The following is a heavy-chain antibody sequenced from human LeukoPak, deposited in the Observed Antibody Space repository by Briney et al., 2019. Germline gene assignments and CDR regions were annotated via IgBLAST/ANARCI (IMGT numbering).Heavy chain of an antibody. Sequence: SQTLSLTCAVSGDSISYESYYWNWIRQAPGKGPEWIGNIYRGRTRLNPSLTSRVAISVDMSKCQVSLSLTSVTAADTAIYYCAGEGEYGDSYSWGQGALVIVSA. CDR3: AGEGEYGDSYS. D-gene: IGHD2-21*01. CDR1: GDSISYESYY. V-gene: IGHV4-30-2*01. J-gene: IGHJ5*02. CDR2: IYRGRT.